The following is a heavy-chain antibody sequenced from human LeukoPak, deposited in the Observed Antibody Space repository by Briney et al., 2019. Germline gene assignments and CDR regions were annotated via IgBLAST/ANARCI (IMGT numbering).Heavy chain of an antibody. CDR2: IYYGGTT. CDR3: ARRGLAVAAH. J-gene: IGHJ4*02. V-gene: IGHV4-39*01. D-gene: IGHD6-19*01. Sequence: SETLSLTCTVPDGSISSSNYYWAWIRQPPGKGLEWIGSIYYGGTTYYSPSLKSRVTISADSSKNQFSLRLTSVTAADTAVYYCARRGLAVAAHWGQGSLVTVSS. CDR1: DGSISSSNYY.